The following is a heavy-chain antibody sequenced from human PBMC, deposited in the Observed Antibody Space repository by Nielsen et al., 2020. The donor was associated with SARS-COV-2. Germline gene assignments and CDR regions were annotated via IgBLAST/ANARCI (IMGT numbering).Heavy chain of an antibody. CDR2: INPYSGGT. D-gene: IGHD3/OR15-3a*01. Sequence: ASVKVSCNASGYTFTDNYIHWVRQAPGQGLEWMGRINPYSGGTNYAQKFQGTVTMTRDASISTVYMELTSDDTAVYYCARARATIFGLVMSYGMDVWGQGTTVAVSS. CDR1: GYTFTDNY. V-gene: IGHV1-2*06. CDR3: ARARATIFGLVMSYGMDV. J-gene: IGHJ6*02.